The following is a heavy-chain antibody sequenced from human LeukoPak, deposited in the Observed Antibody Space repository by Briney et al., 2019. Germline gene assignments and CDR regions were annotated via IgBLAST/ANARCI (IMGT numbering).Heavy chain of an antibody. CDR3: ARDKCRSGGSCYLFDY. J-gene: IGHJ4*02. CDR2: ISSSSSYI. D-gene: IGHD2-15*01. CDR1: GFTFSSYS. Sequence: PGGSLRLSCAASGFTFSSYSMNWVRQAPGKGLVWVSSISSSSSYIYYADSVKGRFTISRDNAKNSLYLQMNSLRAEDTAVYYCARDKCRSGGSCYLFDYWGQGTLVTVSS. V-gene: IGHV3-21*01.